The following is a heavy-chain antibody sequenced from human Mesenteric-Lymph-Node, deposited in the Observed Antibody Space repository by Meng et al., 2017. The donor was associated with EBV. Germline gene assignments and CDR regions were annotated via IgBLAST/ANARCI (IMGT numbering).Heavy chain of an antibody. Sequence: QITLTESGPSLVKPTQTLTRTCTCSGLSLSTYGLTVNWIRQPPGGALEWLALVYWDDDKGYSPSLRSRLTITRDTSKNQVVLTMTNMDPVDTGTYFCARSGGYGTPLDYWGQGTLVTVSS. D-gene: IGHD6-25*01. CDR1: GLSLSTYGLT. CDR3: ARSGGYGTPLDY. J-gene: IGHJ4*02. V-gene: IGHV2-5*02. CDR2: VYWDDDK.